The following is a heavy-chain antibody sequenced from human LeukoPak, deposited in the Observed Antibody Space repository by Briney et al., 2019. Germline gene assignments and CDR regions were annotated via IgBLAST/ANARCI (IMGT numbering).Heavy chain of an antibody. CDR2: IGGSGTRT. J-gene: IGHJ4*02. CDR1: GFTFTTYG. V-gene: IGHV3-23*01. D-gene: IGHD3-22*01. CDR3: ARRAGDYSHPYDY. Sequence: PGGSLRLSCSASGFTFTTYGMNWVRQAPGKGLEWVSGIGGSGTRTYYADSVKGRFTISRDNSKNTLYLQMNSLRAEDTAVYYCARRAGDYSHPYDYWGQGILVTVSS.